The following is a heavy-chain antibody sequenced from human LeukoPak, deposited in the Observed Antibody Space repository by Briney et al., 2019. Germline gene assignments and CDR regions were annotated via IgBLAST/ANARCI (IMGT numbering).Heavy chain of an antibody. CDR1: GFTFSSYA. J-gene: IGHJ4*02. Sequence: PGGSLRLSCAASGFTFSSYAMHWVRQAPGKGLEWVAVISYDGSNKYYADSVKGRFTISRDNSKNTLYLQMNSLRAEDMAVYYCASTQDLNYWGQGTLVTVSS. V-gene: IGHV3-30-3*01. CDR2: ISYDGSNK. D-gene: IGHD2-15*01. CDR3: ASTQDLNY.